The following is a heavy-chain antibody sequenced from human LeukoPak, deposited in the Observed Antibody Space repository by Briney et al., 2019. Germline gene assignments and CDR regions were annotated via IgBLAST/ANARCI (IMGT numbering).Heavy chain of an antibody. J-gene: IGHJ6*03. D-gene: IGHD5-18*01. CDR1: GFTFSSYA. V-gene: IGHV3-23*01. Sequence: GGSLRLSCAASGFTFSSYAMSWVRQAPGKGLEWVSAISGSGGSTYYADSAKGRFTISRDNSKNTLYLQMNSLRAEDTAVYYCAKGGYSNGRYYYYMDVWGEGTTVTVSS. CDR2: ISGSGGST. CDR3: AKGGYSNGRYYYYMDV.